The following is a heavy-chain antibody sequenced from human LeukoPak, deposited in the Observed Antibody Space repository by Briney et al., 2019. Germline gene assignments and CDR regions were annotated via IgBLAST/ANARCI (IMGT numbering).Heavy chain of an antibody. Sequence: SETLCPTCTVSGGSISSSSLYWDWIRQPPGKGLEWIGTVYYSGSTYCNPSLKSRVTISVDTSKNQFSLKLSSVTAADTAVYYCARNASSLGAGAFDIWGQGTMVTVSS. D-gene: IGHD2-2*01. CDR3: ARNASSLGAGAFDI. V-gene: IGHV4-39*01. J-gene: IGHJ3*02. CDR1: GGSISSSSLY. CDR2: VYYSGST.